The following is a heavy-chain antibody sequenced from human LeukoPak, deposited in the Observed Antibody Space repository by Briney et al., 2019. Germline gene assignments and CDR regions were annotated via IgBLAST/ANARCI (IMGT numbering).Heavy chain of an antibody. CDR2: IYTSGST. Sequence: NPSETLSLTCTVSGGSISSGSYYWSWIRQPAGKGLEWIGRIYTSGSTNFNPSLKSRVTISVDTSKNQFSLRLSSVTAADTAVYYCARDQVSWYGGDYYYYMDVWGKGTTVTVSS. V-gene: IGHV4-61*02. D-gene: IGHD6-13*01. J-gene: IGHJ6*03. CDR3: ARDQVSWYGGDYYYYMDV. CDR1: GGSISSGSYY.